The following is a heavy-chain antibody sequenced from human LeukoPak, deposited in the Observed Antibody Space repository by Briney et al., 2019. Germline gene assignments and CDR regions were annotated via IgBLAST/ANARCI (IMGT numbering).Heavy chain of an antibody. CDR2: IIPIFGTA. Sequence: PEASVKVSCKASGGTFSSYAISWVRQAPGQGLEWMGGIIPIFGTANYAQKFQGRVTITADESTSTAYMELSSLRSEDTAVYYCARAGVAVASGGWFDPWGQGTLVTVSS. D-gene: IGHD6-19*01. V-gene: IGHV1-69*13. CDR1: GGTFSSYA. J-gene: IGHJ5*02. CDR3: ARAGVAVASGGWFDP.